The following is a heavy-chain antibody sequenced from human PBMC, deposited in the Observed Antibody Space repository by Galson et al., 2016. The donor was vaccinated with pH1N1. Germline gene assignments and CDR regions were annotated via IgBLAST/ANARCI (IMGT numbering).Heavy chain of an antibody. D-gene: IGHD1-14*01. CDR3: ARLSRPGVGSDR. V-gene: IGHV1-69*10. Sequence: SVKVSCKASGGTFRNFGIGWVRQAPGQGLEWMGGVLPILGITNYAQKFQGRVTIFADTSTETAYMDLSSLRSDDTAVYWCARLSRPGVGSDRWGQGILVAVSA. J-gene: IGHJ5*02. CDR1: GGTFRNFG. CDR2: VLPILGIT.